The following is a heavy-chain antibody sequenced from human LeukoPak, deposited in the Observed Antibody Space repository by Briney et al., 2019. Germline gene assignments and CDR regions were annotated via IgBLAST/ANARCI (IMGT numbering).Heavy chain of an antibody. CDR2: INPNSDYT. CDR1: GYTFTDYY. Sequence: ASVKVSCKASGYTFTDYYIHWVRRAPGQGLEWMGWINPNSDYTFYAQKFQGRVTLTRDTSISTVYMELTTLTSDDTALYYCAVAPGDYWGQGTLVSVSA. D-gene: IGHD2-21*01. J-gene: IGHJ4*02. V-gene: IGHV1-2*02. CDR3: AVAPGDY.